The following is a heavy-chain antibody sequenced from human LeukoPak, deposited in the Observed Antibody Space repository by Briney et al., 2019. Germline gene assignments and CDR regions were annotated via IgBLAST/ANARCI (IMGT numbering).Heavy chain of an antibody. V-gene: IGHV4-30-4*01. D-gene: IGHD3-22*01. J-gene: IGHJ5*02. CDR2: IYYSGST. CDR1: GGSISSGDYY. CDR3: ARDQTGDHYDSSGYYSWFDP. Sequence: SETLSLTCTVSGGSISSGDYYWSWIRQPPGTGLEWIGYIYYSGSTYYNPSLKSRVTISVDTSKNQFSLKLSSVTAADTAVYYCARDQTGDHYDSSGYYSWFDPWGQGTLVTVSS.